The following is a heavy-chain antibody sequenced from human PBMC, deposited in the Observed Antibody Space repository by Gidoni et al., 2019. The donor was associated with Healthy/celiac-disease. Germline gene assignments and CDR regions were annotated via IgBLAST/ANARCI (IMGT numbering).Heavy chain of an antibody. J-gene: IGHJ3*02. CDR3: ARLSIGIVGLVAFDI. CDR1: GGSFSGYY. V-gene: IGHV4-34*01. D-gene: IGHD1-26*01. Sequence: QVQLQQWGAGLLKPSETLSLTCAVYGGSFSGYYWSWIRQPPGKGLEWIGEINHSGSTNYNPSLKSRVTISVDTSKNQFSLKLSSVTAADTAVYYCARLSIGIVGLVAFDIWGQGTMVTVSS. CDR2: INHSGST.